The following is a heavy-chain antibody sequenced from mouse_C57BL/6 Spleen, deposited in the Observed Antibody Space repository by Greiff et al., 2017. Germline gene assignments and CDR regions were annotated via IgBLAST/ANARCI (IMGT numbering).Heavy chain of an antibody. J-gene: IGHJ1*03. D-gene: IGHD1-1*01. Sequence: VQLQQSGAELVKPGASVKMSCKASGYTFTSYWITWVKQRPGQGLEWIGDIYPGSGSTNYNEKFKSKATLTVDTSSSTAYMQLSSLTSEDSAVYYCARSGYYGSRRYFDVWGTGTTVTVSS. CDR3: ARSGYYGSRRYFDV. CDR1: GYTFTSYW. CDR2: IYPGSGST. V-gene: IGHV1-55*01.